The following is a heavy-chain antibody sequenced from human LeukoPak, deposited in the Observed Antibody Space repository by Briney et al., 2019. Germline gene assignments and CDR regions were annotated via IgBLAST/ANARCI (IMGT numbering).Heavy chain of an antibody. V-gene: IGHV4-59*01. J-gene: IGHJ6*03. CDR1: GGSISSYY. CDR3: ARAVYYDFWSGYPDHYYMDV. D-gene: IGHD3-3*01. Sequence: SETLSLTCTVSGGSISSYYWSWLRQPPGKGLEWIGYIYYSGSTNYNPSLKSRVTISVDTSKSQFSLKLSSVTAADTAVYYCARAVYYDFWSGYPDHYYMDVWGKGTTVTVSS. CDR2: IYYSGST.